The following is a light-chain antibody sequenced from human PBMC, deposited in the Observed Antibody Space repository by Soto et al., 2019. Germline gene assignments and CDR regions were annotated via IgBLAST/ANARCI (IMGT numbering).Light chain of an antibody. CDR2: GNS. Sequence: QSVLTQPPSVSGAPGQRVTISCTGSSSNIGAGYDVHWYQQPPGTVPKLLIYGNSNRPSGVPDRFSGSKSGTSASLAITGLQAEDEADYYCQSYDSSLSGVFGGGTKVTVL. J-gene: IGLJ3*02. CDR3: QSYDSSLSGV. V-gene: IGLV1-40*01. CDR1: SSNIGAGYD.